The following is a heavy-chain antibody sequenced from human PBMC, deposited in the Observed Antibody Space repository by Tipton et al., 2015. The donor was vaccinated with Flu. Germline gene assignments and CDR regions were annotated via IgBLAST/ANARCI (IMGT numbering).Heavy chain of an antibody. D-gene: IGHD5-18*01. J-gene: IGHJ6*02. CDR3: AGGGYSYGYGKNYYYYGMDV. Sequence: TLSLTCTVSGGSISSGSYYWSWIRQPAGKGLEWIGRIYTSGSTNYNPSLKSRVTISVDPSKNQFSLKLSSVTAADTAVYYCAGGGYSYGYGKNYYYYGMDVWGQGTTVTVSS. CDR2: IYTSGST. CDR1: GGSISSGSYY. V-gene: IGHV4-61*02.